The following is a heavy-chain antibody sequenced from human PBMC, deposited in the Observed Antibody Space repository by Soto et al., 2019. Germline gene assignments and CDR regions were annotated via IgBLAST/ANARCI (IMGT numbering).Heavy chain of an antibody. Sequence: EVQLVESGGGLLQPGGSLRLSCAASGFTVSSDYMSWVRQAPGQGLEWVSVIYTGGSTYYADSVNGRFSFSRDNSKNTLYLQMNSRRAEDTSVYYRTIAYGGNPALCDPSGQGTLVAVCS. J-gene: IGHJ5*02. CDR1: GFTVSSDY. CDR3: TIAYGGNPALCDP. D-gene: IGHD4-17*01. V-gene: IGHV3-53*01. CDR2: IYTGGST.